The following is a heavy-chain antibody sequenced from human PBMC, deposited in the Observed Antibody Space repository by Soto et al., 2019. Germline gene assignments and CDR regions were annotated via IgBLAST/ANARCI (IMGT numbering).Heavy chain of an antibody. J-gene: IGHJ4*02. CDR3: ARDLYDYGDYGGFDY. D-gene: IGHD4-17*01. Sequence: PSETLSLTCAVYGGSFSGYYWSWIRQPPGKGLEWIGEINHSGSTNYNPSLKSRVTISVDTSKNQFSLKLSSVTAADTAVYYCARDLYDYGDYGGFDYWGQGTLVTVSS. CDR1: GGSFSGYY. CDR2: INHSGST. V-gene: IGHV4-34*01.